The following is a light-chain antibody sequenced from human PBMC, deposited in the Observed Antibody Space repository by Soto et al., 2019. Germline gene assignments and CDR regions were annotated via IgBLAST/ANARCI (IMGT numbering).Light chain of an antibody. CDR1: QSIRSNY. CDR3: QQYGTSPET. V-gene: IGKV3-20*01. J-gene: IGKJ1*01. CDR2: GAS. Sequence: EIVLTQSPGTLSLSPGERATLSCRASQSIRSNYLAWYQQKPGQAPRLLIYGASSRATGIPDRFSGSGSGTDCSLTISRLEPEDFAVYYCQQYGTSPETFGQGTKVEIK.